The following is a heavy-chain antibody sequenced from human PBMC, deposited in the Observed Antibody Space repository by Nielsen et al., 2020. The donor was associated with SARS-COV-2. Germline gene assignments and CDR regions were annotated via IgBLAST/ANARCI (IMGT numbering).Heavy chain of an antibody. CDR3: ARDIHCSSTSCYGMDV. D-gene: IGHD2-2*01. J-gene: IGHJ6*02. V-gene: IGHV3-30*03. CDR1: GFTFSSYG. Sequence: GGSLRLSCAASGFTFSSYGMHWVRQAPGKGLEWVAVISYDGSNKYYADSVKGRFTISRDNSKNTLYLQMNSLRAEDTAVHYCARDIHCSSTSCYGMDVWGQGTTVTVSS. CDR2: ISYDGSNK.